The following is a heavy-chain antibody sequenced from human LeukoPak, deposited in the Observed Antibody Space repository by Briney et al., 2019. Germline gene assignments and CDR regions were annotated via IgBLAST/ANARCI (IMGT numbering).Heavy chain of an antibody. CDR2: INPNSGGT. CDR3: ARAANWDDAFDI. D-gene: IGHD7-27*01. CDR1: GYTFTGYY. Sequence: ASVKVSCKASGYTFTGYYMHWVRQAPGQGLEWMGWINPNSGGTNYAQKFQGRVTMTRDTSISTAYMELSRLRSDDTAVYYCARAANWDDAFDIWGQGTMVTVSS. V-gene: IGHV1-2*02. J-gene: IGHJ3*02.